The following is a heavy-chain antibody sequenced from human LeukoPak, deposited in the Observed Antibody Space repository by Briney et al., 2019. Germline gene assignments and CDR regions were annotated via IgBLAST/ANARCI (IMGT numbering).Heavy chain of an antibody. J-gene: IGHJ6*02. D-gene: IGHD1-26*01. CDR2: IHYSGRT. Sequence: KASETLSLTCTVSGGSISNYYWSWIRQPSGMGLEWMGYIHYSGRTNYNPSLKSRVTMSVDTSKKQLSLKLTSMTAADTAVYYCARELGATEVNYGMDVWGHGTTVTVSS. CDR3: ARELGATEVNYGMDV. CDR1: GGSISNYY. V-gene: IGHV4-59*01.